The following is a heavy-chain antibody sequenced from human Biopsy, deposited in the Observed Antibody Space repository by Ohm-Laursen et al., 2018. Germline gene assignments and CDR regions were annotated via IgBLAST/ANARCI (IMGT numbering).Heavy chain of an antibody. V-gene: IGHV4-31*01. CDR3: ARGDYFDSNGYFWFDP. Sequence: SQTLSLTCPVSGGSISGGGSYWSWIRQRPGKGLEWIGYIFNSANTYYNPSLKNLITISGDTSKNQFSLKLNSVTAADTAVYYCARGDYFDSNGYFWFDPWGQGTLVTVSS. D-gene: IGHD3-22*01. CDR1: GGSISGGGSY. CDR2: IFNSANT. J-gene: IGHJ5*02.